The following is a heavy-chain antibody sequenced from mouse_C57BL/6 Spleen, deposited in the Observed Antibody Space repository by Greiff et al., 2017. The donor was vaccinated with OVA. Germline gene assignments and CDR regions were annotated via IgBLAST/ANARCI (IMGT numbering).Heavy chain of an antibody. J-gene: IGHJ3*01. D-gene: IGHD1-1*01. Sequence: VQGVESGAELVKPGASVKLSCKASGYTFTEYTIHWVKQRSGQGLEWIGWFYPGSGSIKYNEKFKDKATLTADKSSSTVYMELIRLTSEDSAVYFCARHDSSYYYGSICGGFAYWGQGTLVTVSA. CDR3: ARHDSSYYYGSICGGFAY. CDR2: FYPGSGSI. CDR1: GYTFTEYT. V-gene: IGHV1-62-2*01.